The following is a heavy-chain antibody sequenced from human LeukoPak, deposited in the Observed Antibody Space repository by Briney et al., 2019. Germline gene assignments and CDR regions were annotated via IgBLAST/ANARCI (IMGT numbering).Heavy chain of an antibody. CDR1: GFTFGIYA. CDR3: AREVWGPEY. Sequence: PGGSLRLSCAASGFTFGIYAMHWVRQAPGKGLEWVSGIDWNSGNTDYADSAKGRFTISRDNAKNSVYLQMSSLRAEDTAVYYCAREVWGPEYWGQGTLVTVSS. V-gene: IGHV3-9*01. D-gene: IGHD1-14*01. CDR2: IDWNSGNT. J-gene: IGHJ4*02.